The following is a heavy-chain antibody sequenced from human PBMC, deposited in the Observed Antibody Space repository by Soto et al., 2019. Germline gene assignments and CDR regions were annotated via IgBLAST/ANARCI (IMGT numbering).Heavy chain of an antibody. CDR1: GGSFSSYA. J-gene: IGHJ4*02. CDR2: IIPIFGTA. Sequence: QVQLVQAWAAVKKPGSSVKVSCQSSGGSFSSYALSRARQAPGQGLEWMGVIIPIFGTANYAHKFQGRVPIAVDNSMCTAYMGLSSLRAEDAAVSYCAREYCGYVCCGQVNVVAFCS. V-gene: IGHV1-69*06. CDR3: AREYCGYVC. D-gene: IGHD5-12*01.